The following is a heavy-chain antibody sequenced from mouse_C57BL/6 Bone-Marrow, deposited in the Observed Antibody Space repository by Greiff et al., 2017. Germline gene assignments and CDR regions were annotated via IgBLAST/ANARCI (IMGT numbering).Heavy chain of an antibody. J-gene: IGHJ1*03. CDR2: INPNYGTS. V-gene: IGHV1-39*01. CDR3: EKNPHYYGSSYGYIDV. D-gene: IGHD1-1*01. Sequence: EVQLQQSGPELVKPGASVKISCKASGYSFPDYNMNWVKQSNGKSLEWIGVINPNYGTSSYNQKFKGKATLTVDQSSSTAYMPLNSMTCEDSAVYYCEKNPHYYGSSYGYIDVWGTGTTVTVSS. CDR1: GYSFPDYN.